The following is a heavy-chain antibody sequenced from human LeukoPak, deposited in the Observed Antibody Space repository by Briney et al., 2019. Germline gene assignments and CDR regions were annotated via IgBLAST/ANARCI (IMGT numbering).Heavy chain of an antibody. CDR1: GLAFSAYK. CDR3: VVGGSPGY. CDR2: ISTDGYTT. V-gene: IGHV3-74*01. Sequence: GGSMRLSCAASGLAFSAYKMHWVRQAPRKGLVWVSRISTDGYTTDYADFVQGRFTASRDNTKNTWSLEMNSPRAEDTAVYYCVVGGSPGYWGQGTLVTVSS. J-gene: IGHJ4*02. D-gene: IGHD2-15*01.